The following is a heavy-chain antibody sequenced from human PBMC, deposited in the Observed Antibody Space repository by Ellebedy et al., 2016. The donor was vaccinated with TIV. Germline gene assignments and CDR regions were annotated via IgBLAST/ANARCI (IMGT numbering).Heavy chain of an antibody. J-gene: IGHJ3*02. V-gene: IGHV5-51*01. CDR1: GYSFTSYW. CDR3: ARRKGTTVVTNDAFDI. Sequence: GESLKISCKGSGYSFTSYWIGWVRQMPGKGLEWVGIIYPGDSDTRYSPSFQGQVTISADKSISTAYLQWSSLKASDTAMYYCARRKGTTVVTNDAFDIWGQGTMVTVSS. D-gene: IGHD4-23*01. CDR2: IYPGDSDT.